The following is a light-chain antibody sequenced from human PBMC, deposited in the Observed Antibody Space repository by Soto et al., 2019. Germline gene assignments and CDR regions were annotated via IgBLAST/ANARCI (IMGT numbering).Light chain of an antibody. J-gene: IGLJ2*01. CDR2: SDN. V-gene: IGLV3-9*01. CDR3: QVWDSSTVV. Sequence: SYELTQPLSVSVALGQTARLTCGGTTIGSKSVHWYQQKPGQAPVLVIYSDNNRPSGIAERFSGSNSGNTATLTISRAQAGDEADYYCQVWDSSTVVFGGGTKVPS. CDR1: TIGSKS.